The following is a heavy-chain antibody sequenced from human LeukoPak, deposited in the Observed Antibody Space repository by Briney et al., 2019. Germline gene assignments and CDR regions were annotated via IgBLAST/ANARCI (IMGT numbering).Heavy chain of an antibody. CDR3: ARVADIVVVPAATYYFDY. D-gene: IGHD2-2*01. Sequence: PGGSLRLSCAASGFTFSSYSMNWVRQAPGKGLEWVSSISSSSSYIYYADSVKGRFTISRDNAKNSLYLQMNSLRAEDTAVYYCARVADIVVVPAATYYFDYWGQGTLVTVSS. J-gene: IGHJ4*02. V-gene: IGHV3-21*01. CDR1: GFTFSSYS. CDR2: ISSSSSYI.